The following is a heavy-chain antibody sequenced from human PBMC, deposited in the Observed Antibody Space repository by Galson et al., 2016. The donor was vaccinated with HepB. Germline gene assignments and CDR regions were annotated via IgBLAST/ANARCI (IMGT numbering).Heavy chain of an antibody. CDR3: ASACSSTTCYGDFDY. V-gene: IGHV3-33*08. D-gene: IGHD2-2*01. J-gene: IGHJ4*02. CDR1: GFIFSDHY. Sequence: SLRLSCAASGFIFSDHYMEWVRQAPGKGLEWVAVIWYDGGKKYYADSVKGRFAISRDNSKNTLYLQMNSLRAEDTAVYYCASACSSTTCYGDFDYWGQGTLVTVSS. CDR2: IWYDGGKK.